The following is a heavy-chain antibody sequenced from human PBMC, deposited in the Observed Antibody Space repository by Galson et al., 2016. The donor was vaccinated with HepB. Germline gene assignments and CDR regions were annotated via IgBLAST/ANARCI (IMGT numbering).Heavy chain of an antibody. J-gene: IGHJ6*02. V-gene: IGHV3-48*02. CDR3: ARDRVSGDFWGGYYTGIGMDV. CDR1: GFTFSSYS. CDR2: IRSSSSTI. D-gene: IGHD3-3*01. Sequence: SLRLSCAASGFTFSSYSMNWVRQAPGKGLEWVSYIRSSSSTIYYADSVKGRFTISRDNAKNSLYLQMNSLGEEETAVYYCARDRVSGDFWGGYYTGIGMDVWGQGTTVTVSS.